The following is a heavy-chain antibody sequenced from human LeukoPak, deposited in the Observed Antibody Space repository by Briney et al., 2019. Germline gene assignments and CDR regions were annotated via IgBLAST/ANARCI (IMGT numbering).Heavy chain of an antibody. Sequence: GGSLRLSCAASGFTFSSYAMHWVRQAPGKGLDYVSAISSNGGSTYYANSVKGRFTISRDNSKNTLYLQMGSLRAEDMAVYYCARDWFGCSSTSCFSPNYMDVWGKGTTVTVSS. CDR3: ARDWFGCSSTSCFSPNYMDV. J-gene: IGHJ6*03. V-gene: IGHV3-64*01. CDR2: ISSNGGST. D-gene: IGHD2-2*01. CDR1: GFTFSSYA.